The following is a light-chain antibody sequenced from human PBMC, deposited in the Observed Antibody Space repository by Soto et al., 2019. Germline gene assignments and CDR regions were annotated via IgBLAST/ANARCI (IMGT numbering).Light chain of an antibody. J-gene: IGLJ2*01. V-gene: IGLV2-14*01. CDR2: DVN. Sequence: QSALTQPASVSGSPGQSITISCTGTSSDVGGYNYVSWYQQDPGKAPKLMIYDVNNRPSGVSNRFSGSKSGNTASLTISGIKDEDEAYYYCSSYTSSSTLAVFGGGTKLTVL. CDR3: SSYTSSSTLAV. CDR1: SSDVGGYNY.